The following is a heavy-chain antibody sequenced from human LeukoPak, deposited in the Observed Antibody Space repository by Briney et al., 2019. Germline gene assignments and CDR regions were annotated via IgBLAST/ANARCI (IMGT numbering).Heavy chain of an antibody. CDR2: IMHSGTT. D-gene: IGHD5-12*01. J-gene: IGHJ4*02. CDR1: GGSFTDYY. Sequence: KPSETLSLTCAVYGGSFTDYYWSWIRQAPGKGLEWIGEIMHSGTTNYNPSLKSRVTISVDTSKNQFSLKLSSVTAADTAVYYCARDSLATGFDYWGQGTLVTVSS. V-gene: IGHV4-34*12. CDR3: ARDSLATGFDY.